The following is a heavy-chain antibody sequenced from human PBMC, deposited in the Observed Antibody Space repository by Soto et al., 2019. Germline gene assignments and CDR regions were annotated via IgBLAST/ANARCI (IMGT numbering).Heavy chain of an antibody. J-gene: IGHJ4*02. Sequence: GGSLRLSCAASGFTFSSYSMNWVRQAPGKGLEWVSYISSSSSTIYYADSVKGRLTISRDNSKTSLYLQMNSLRTVDTAVYYGAREATGPVVVPAAPPDYWGQGTLVTVSS. CDR3: AREATGPVVVPAAPPDY. CDR2: ISSSSSTI. D-gene: IGHD2-2*01. CDR1: GFTFSSYS. V-gene: IGHV3-48*04.